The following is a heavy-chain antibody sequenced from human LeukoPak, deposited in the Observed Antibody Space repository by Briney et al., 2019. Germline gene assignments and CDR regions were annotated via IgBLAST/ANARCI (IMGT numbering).Heavy chain of an antibody. V-gene: IGHV4-34*01. J-gene: IGHJ4*02. CDR1: GGSFSGYY. CDR3: ARATVTLYYFDY. Sequence: PSETLSLTCAVYGGSFSGYYWSWIRQPPGKGLGWIGEINHSGSTNYNPSLKSRVTISVDTSKNQFSLKLSSVTAADTAVYYCARATVTLYYFDYWGQGTLVTVSS. CDR2: INHSGST. D-gene: IGHD4-11*01.